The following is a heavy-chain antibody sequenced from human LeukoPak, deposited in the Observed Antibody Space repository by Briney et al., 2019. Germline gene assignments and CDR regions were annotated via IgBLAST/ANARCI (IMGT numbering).Heavy chain of an antibody. Sequence: GGSLRLPCAASGFTFSSYAMSWVRQAPGKGLEWVSAISGSGGSTYYADSVKGRFTISRDNSKNTLYLQMNSLRAEDTAVYYCAKQGRYSSSWCEDWGQGTLVTVSS. V-gene: IGHV3-23*01. CDR2: ISGSGGST. CDR3: AKQGRYSSSWCED. D-gene: IGHD6-13*01. J-gene: IGHJ4*02. CDR1: GFTFSSYA.